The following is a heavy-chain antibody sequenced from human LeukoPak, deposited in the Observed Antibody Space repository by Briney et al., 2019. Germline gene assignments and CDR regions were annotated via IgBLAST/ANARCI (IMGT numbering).Heavy chain of an antibody. CDR3: ARAGYCSSTSCYYYYYYMDV. Sequence: GGSLRLSCAASGFTFSSYWMSWVRQAPGKGLEWVANIKQDGSEKYYVDSVKGRFTISRDNAKNSLYLKMNSLRAEDTAVYYCARAGYCSSTSCYYYYYYMDVWGKGTTVTVSS. J-gene: IGHJ6*03. CDR1: GFTFSSYW. V-gene: IGHV3-7*01. CDR2: IKQDGSEK. D-gene: IGHD2-2*01.